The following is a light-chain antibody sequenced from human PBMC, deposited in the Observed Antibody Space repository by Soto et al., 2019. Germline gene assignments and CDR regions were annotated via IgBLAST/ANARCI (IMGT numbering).Light chain of an antibody. CDR1: QSVSSY. V-gene: IGKV3-11*01. Sequence: IVLTQSPGTLSLSPGERATLSSRASQSVSSYLAWYQQKPGQAPRLLIYDASNRATGIPDRFSGSGSGTDFTLTISSLEPEDFALYYCQQRSNWPRTFGQGTKVDIK. J-gene: IGKJ1*01. CDR3: QQRSNWPRT. CDR2: DAS.